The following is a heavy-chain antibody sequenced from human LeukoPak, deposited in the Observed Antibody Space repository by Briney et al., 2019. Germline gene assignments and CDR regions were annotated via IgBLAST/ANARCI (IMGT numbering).Heavy chain of an antibody. D-gene: IGHD4-17*01. Sequence: SETLSLTCTVSGGSISSYYWSWIRQPPGKGLEWIGYIYYSGSTNYNPSLKSRVTISVDTSKNQFSLKLSSVTAADTAVYYCARDGQDYGDYFWYFDYWGQGTLVTVSS. CDR3: ARDGQDYGDYFWYFDY. V-gene: IGHV4-59*01. CDR2: IYYSGST. J-gene: IGHJ4*02. CDR1: GGSISSYY.